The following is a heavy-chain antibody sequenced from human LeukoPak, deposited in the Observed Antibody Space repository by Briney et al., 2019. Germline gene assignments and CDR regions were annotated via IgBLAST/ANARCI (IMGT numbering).Heavy chain of an antibody. CDR2: IYYSGST. Sequence: PSETLSLTCTVPGGSISSGDYYWSWIRQPPGKGLEWIGYIYYSGSTYYNPSLKSRVTISVDTSKNQFSLKLSSVTAADTAVYYCAREAPQLRLFDYWGQGTLVTVSS. D-gene: IGHD2-2*01. CDR1: GGSISSGDYY. V-gene: IGHV4-30-4*08. J-gene: IGHJ4*02. CDR3: AREAPQLRLFDY.